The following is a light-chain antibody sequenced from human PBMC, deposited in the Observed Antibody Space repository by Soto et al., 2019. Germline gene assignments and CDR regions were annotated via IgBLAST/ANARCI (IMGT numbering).Light chain of an antibody. J-gene: IGLJ2*01. CDR2: EVT. CDR1: NNDIGTYAL. V-gene: IGLV2-23*02. Sequence: QSALTQPASVSGSPGQSVTISCTGTNNDIGTYALVSWYQQHPGKAPKLIIFEVTKRPSGVSIRFSGYKSGNMAFLTISGLQAEDEADYYCSSYVRSNIIVAFGGGIQLTVL. CDR3: SSYVRSNIIVA.